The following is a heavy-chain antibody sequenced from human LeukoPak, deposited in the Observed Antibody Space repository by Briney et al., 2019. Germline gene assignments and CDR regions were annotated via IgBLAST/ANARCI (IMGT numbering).Heavy chain of an antibody. V-gene: IGHV4-30-2*01. CDR2: IYHNGST. D-gene: IGHD5-12*01. J-gene: IGHJ4*02. Sequence: SQTLSLTCAVSGGSISSGGYSWSWIRQPPGKGLEWIGYIYHNGSTYYNPSLKSRVTISVDRSKNQFSLKLSSVTAADTAVYYCARELYSGYDPGPYDYWGQGTLVTVSS. CDR1: GGSISSGGYS. CDR3: ARELYSGYDPGPYDY.